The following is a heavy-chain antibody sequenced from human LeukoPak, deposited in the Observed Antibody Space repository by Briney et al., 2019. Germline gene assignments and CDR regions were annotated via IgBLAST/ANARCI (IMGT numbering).Heavy chain of an antibody. D-gene: IGHD6-6*01. CDR1: GGSLSSYY. V-gene: IGHV4-59*01. J-gene: IGHJ4*02. CDR2: IYYSGST. Sequence: PSETLSPPRTVSGGSLSSYYWSWIRQPPRKGMGWIGYIYYSGSTNYNPSLKSRVTISVDTSKNQFSLKLSFVTAADTAVYYCARYSSSKGDFDYWGQGTLVTVSS. CDR3: ARYSSSKGDFDY.